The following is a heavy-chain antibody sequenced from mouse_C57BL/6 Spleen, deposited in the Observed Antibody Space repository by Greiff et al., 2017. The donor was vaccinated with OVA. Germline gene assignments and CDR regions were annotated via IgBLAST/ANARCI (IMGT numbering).Heavy chain of an antibody. V-gene: IGHV3-6*01. J-gene: IGHJ4*01. Sequence: EVQLVESGPGLVKPSQSLSLTCSVTGYSITSGYYWNWIRQFPGNKLEWMGYISYDGSNNYNPSLKNRISITRDTSKNQFFLKLNSVTTEDTATYYCAAAYGNYVGAMDYWGQGTSVTVSS. CDR1: GYSITSGYY. CDR2: ISYDGSN. CDR3: AAAYGNYVGAMDY. D-gene: IGHD2-1*01.